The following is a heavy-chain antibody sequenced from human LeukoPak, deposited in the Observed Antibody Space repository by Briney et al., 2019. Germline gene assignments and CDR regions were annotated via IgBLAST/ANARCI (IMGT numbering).Heavy chain of an antibody. CDR2: IYSGGGT. Sequence: GGSLRLSCAASGFTVSSNYMSAVRQAPGKGLEWVSVIYSGGGTYYADAVKGRFTISRDNSKNTLYLQMNSLRAGDTAVYYCARVHYVDAYEIWGHGTMVTVSS. V-gene: IGHV3-66*01. CDR3: ARVHYVDAYEI. D-gene: IGHD3-16*01. CDR1: GFTVSSNY. J-gene: IGHJ3*02.